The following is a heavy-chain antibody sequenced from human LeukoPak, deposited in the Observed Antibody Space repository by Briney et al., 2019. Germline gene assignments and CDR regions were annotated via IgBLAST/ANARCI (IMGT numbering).Heavy chain of an antibody. D-gene: IGHD3-16*01. CDR1: GGSIGSDNW. Sequence: PSETLSLTCAVSGGSIGSDNWWSWVRQPPGKGLQWIGEIYHSGITNYNPSLKSRVTISVDKSKNQFSLNLSSVTAADTAVYCCARHGGYYFDYWGQGTLVTVSS. J-gene: IGHJ4*02. CDR2: IYHSGIT. CDR3: ARHGGYYFDY. V-gene: IGHV4-4*01.